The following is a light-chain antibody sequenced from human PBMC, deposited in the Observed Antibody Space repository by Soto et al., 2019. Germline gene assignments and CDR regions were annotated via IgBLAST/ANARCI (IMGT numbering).Light chain of an antibody. J-gene: IGLJ2*01. CDR1: SSNIGAGYD. V-gene: IGLV1-40*01. Sequence: QSVLTQPPSVSGAPGQRVTISCTGSSSNIGAGYDVHWYQQLPGTAPKLLIYGNSNRPSGVPDRFSGSKSGTSASLAITGLQAEDEADYYCQSYDSSLVVFGGGTRSPS. CDR2: GNS. CDR3: QSYDSSLVV.